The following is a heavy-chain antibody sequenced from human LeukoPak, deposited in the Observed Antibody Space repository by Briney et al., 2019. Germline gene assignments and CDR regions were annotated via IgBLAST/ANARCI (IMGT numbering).Heavy chain of an antibody. CDR1: GFTFYRYS. V-gene: IGHV3-23*01. CDR3: AKALWFGELLYFDY. Sequence: PGGALRISWSAPGFTFYRYSLSWGRPAPGEGVGWVSAISGSGGSTYYADSVKGRFTISRDNSKNTLYLQMNSLRAEDTAVYYCAKALWFGELLYFDYWGQGTLVTVSS. D-gene: IGHD3-10*01. J-gene: IGHJ4*02. CDR2: ISGSGGST.